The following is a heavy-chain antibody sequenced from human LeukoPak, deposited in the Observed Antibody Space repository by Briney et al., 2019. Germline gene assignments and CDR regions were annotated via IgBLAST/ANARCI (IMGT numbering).Heavy chain of an antibody. CDR3: VSLVRYGMDV. V-gene: IGHV4-39*01. D-gene: IGHD1-26*01. J-gene: IGHJ6*02. CDR2: IYYSGST. Sequence: WIRQPPGKGLEWIGSIYYSGSTYYNPPLKSRVTISVDTSKNQFSLKLSSVTAADTAVYYCVSLVRYGMDVWGQGTTVTVSS.